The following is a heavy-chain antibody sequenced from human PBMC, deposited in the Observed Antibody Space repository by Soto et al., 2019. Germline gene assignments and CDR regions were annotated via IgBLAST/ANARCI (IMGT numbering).Heavy chain of an antibody. Sequence: WGSLRLSCAASGFTFSNAWMSWVRQAPGKGLEWVGRIKSKTDGGTTDYAAPVKGRFTISRDDSKNTLYLQMNSMKTEDTAVYYCTTDLRGVATVNYGMDVWGKGTMVTVS. J-gene: IGHJ6*04. CDR2: IKSKTDGGTT. D-gene: IGHD5-12*01. CDR1: GFTFSNAW. CDR3: TTDLRGVATVNYGMDV. V-gene: IGHV3-15*01.